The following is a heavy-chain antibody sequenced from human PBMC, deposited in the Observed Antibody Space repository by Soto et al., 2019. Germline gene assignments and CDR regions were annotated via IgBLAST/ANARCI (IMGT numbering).Heavy chain of an antibody. J-gene: IGHJ5*02. V-gene: IGHV2-5*02. CDR2: IYWDDDR. CDR3: AHRRQCFFQSHAFAP. D-gene: IGHD3-16*01. CDR1: GFSLGSIGEG. Sequence: SGPTREPTHTLTLTCTFSGFSLGSIGEGVGWIRQPPGQALEWLALIYWDDDRRYSPSLRSRGTITKAASQNQVVLTVTNVDPRDTATYFCAHRRQCFFQSHAFAPGGQGTLVPVS.